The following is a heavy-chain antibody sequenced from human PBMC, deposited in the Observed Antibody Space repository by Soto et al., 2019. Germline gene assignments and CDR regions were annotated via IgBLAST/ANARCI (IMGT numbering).Heavy chain of an antibody. CDR3: ARGQRFSDSFDP. Sequence: PSETLSLTCTVSGGAISDYYWTWIRQSAGKGLEWIGRIYSSGGTKYNPSLQSRVTMSLDTSKNQFSLRLSSVTAADTAVYYCARGQRFSDSFDPWGQGTLVTVSS. J-gene: IGHJ5*02. CDR1: GGAISDYY. CDR2: IYSSGGT. D-gene: IGHD3-3*01. V-gene: IGHV4-4*07.